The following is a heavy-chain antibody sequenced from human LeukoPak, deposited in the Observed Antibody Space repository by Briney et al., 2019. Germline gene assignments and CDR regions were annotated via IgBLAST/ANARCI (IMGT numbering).Heavy chain of an antibody. J-gene: IGHJ4*02. V-gene: IGHV3-30*02. CDR2: IRSDGNVT. CDR1: GFLFRSNG. Sequence: GGSLRLSCEASGFLFRSNGMHWVRQAPGKGLEGVAFIRSDGNVTKYLDSVKGRFTISRDNFKSILYLQVNNLRPDDTAVYFCAKDHGFWSGYLFWGQGTLVTVSS. D-gene: IGHD3-3*01. CDR3: AKDHGFWSGYLF.